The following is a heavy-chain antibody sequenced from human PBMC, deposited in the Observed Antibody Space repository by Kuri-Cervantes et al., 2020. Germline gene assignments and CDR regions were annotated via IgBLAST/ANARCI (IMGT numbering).Heavy chain of an antibody. D-gene: IGHD5-24*01. V-gene: IGHV3-21*01. Sequence: GESLKISCAASGCPFSNYAMNWVRQAPGKGLEWVSSISSSSSYIYYADSVKGRFTISRDNAKNSLYLQMNSLRAEDTAVYYCAREMATITPGMDVWGQGTTVTVSS. CDR3: AREMATITPGMDV. J-gene: IGHJ6*02. CDR2: ISSSSSYI. CDR1: GCPFSNYA.